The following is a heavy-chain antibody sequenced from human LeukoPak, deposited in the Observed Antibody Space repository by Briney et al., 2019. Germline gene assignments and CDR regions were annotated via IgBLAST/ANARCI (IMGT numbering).Heavy chain of an antibody. CDR1: GYSISNSYY. Sequence: SETLSLTCSVSGYSISNSYYWGWIRQPPGKGLEWIGSIYDSGSSYYNPSLKSRVTTSVDTSKNQLSLKVSSVTAADTAVYYCARVFEDGYNSFDYWGQGTLVTVSS. D-gene: IGHD5-24*01. CDR2: IYDSGSS. CDR3: ARVFEDGYNSFDY. V-gene: IGHV4-38-2*02. J-gene: IGHJ4*02.